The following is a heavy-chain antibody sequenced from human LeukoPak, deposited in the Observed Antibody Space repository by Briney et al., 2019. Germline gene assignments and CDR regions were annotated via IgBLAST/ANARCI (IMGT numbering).Heavy chain of an antibody. CDR2: INHSGST. Sequence: PSETLSLTCAVYGGSFSGYYWSWIRQPPGKGLEWIGEINHSGSTNYNPSLKSQVTISVDTSKNQFSLKLSSVTAADTAVYYCARGAEYSSSDWFDPWGQGTLVTVSS. CDR1: GGSFSGYY. CDR3: ARGAEYSSSDWFDP. J-gene: IGHJ5*02. D-gene: IGHD6-6*01. V-gene: IGHV4-34*01.